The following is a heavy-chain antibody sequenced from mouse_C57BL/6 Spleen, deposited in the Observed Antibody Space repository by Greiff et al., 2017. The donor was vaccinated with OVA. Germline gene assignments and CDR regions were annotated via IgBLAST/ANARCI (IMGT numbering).Heavy chain of an antibody. CDR3: ARSEVYFDY. CDR1: GYNFTSYW. CDR2: IDTNRGGT. Sequence: QVQLQQPGAELVKPGASVKLSCKASGYNFTSYWMHWVKQRPGRGLEWIGRIDTNRGGTKYNENVKSKATLTVDKPSSTAYMHLSSLTSEDAAVYYCARSEVYFDYWGQGTTLTVSS. J-gene: IGHJ2*01. V-gene: IGHV1-72*01.